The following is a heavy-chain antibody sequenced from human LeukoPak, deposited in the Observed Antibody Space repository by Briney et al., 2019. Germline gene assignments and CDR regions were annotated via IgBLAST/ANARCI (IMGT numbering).Heavy chain of an antibody. V-gene: IGHV4-59*12. CDR2: IYYSGST. CDR3: ARDTIDTDDYDHYYYYMDV. J-gene: IGHJ6*03. D-gene: IGHD4-17*01. Sequence: SETLSLTCTVSGGSISSYYWSWIRQPPGKGLEWIGYIYYSGSTNYNPSLKSRVTISVETSKNQFSLNLRSVTAADTAVYYCARDTIDTDDYDHYYYYMDVWGKGTTVTISS. CDR1: GGSISSYY.